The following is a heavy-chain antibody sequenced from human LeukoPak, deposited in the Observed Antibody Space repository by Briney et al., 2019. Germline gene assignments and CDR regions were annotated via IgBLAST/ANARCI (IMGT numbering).Heavy chain of an antibody. CDR1: GLTFSGST. CDR2: MGSKANSFVT. Sequence: PGGSLRLSCTASGLTFSGSTVHWARQASGKGLEWVGRMGSKANSFVTTYTTSVQGRFTISRDDSKNTAYLQMNSLRTEDTALYYCTTNQFNSFDIWGRGKMVTVSS. D-gene: IGHD1-14*01. CDR3: TTNQFNSFDI. V-gene: IGHV3-73*01. J-gene: IGHJ3*02.